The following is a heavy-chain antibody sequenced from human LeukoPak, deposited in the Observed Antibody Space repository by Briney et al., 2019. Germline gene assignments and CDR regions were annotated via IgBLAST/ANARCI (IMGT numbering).Heavy chain of an antibody. CDR3: GRGGKVEQLVLAR. V-gene: IGHV3-74*01. Sequence: GGSLRLSCAASGFTFSSYWMHWVRHAPGKGLVWVSRISSDGSTTTYADSVKGRFTIPRDNAKNTLYLQMNSLRAEDTAVYYCGRGGKVEQLVLARWGQGSLVTVSS. D-gene: IGHD6-13*01. CDR1: GFTFSSYW. CDR2: ISSDGSTT. J-gene: IGHJ4*02.